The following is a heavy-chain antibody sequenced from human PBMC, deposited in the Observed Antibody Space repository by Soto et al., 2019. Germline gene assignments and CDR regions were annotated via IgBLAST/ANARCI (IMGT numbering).Heavy chain of an antibody. CDR2: IDPSDSYT. CDR1: GYSFTSYW. V-gene: IGHV5-10-1*01. J-gene: IGHJ6*02. Sequence: GASLKISCKGSGYSFTSYWISWVRQMPGKGLEWMGRIDPSDSYTNYSPSFQGHVTISADKSISTAYLQWSSLKASDTAMYYCARQSGDFWSGSPLYYYYGMDVWGQGTTVTVSS. D-gene: IGHD3-3*01. CDR3: ARQSGDFWSGSPLYYYYGMDV.